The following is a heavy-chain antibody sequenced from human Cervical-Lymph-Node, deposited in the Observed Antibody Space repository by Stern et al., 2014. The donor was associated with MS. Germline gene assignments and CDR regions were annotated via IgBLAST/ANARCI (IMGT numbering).Heavy chain of an antibody. D-gene: IGHD6-19*01. CDR1: GYSFTNYW. CDR3: ARHCAKREQCAFDY. CDR2: IYPGDSDT. Sequence: VQLVYSGAEVKKPGESLKISCKGSGYSFTNYWIGWVRQMPGKGLEWMGIIYPGDSDTRYSPSFQGQVTISADKSIRTASLQWSSLKASDTAMYYCARHCAKREQCAFDYWGQGTLVTVSS. V-gene: IGHV5-51*01. J-gene: IGHJ4*02.